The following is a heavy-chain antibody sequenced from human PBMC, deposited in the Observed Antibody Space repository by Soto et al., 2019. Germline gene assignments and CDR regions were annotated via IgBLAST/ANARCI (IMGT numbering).Heavy chain of an antibody. CDR3: AKDSDQLLFDYYYYGMDV. J-gene: IGHJ6*02. CDR2: VSYDGSLK. D-gene: IGHD2-2*01. CDR1: GFTFSRFG. Sequence: QVQLVESGGGVVHPGRSLRLSCAASGFTFSRFGIHWVRQAPGKGLEWVGVVSYDGSLKYYADSVKGRFTISRDNSKNTLYLQMNSLRPEDTALYYCAKDSDQLLFDYYYYGMDVWGQGTTVTVSS. V-gene: IGHV3-30*18.